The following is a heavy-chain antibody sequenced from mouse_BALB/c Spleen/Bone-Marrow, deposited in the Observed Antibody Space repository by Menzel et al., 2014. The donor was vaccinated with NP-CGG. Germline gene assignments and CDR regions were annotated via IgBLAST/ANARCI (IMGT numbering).Heavy chain of an antibody. CDR1: GFSLTSYG. J-gene: IGHJ4*01. CDR2: IWAGGST. D-gene: IGHD1-1*01. V-gene: IGHV2-9*02. CDR3: ARDYYGSLYAMDY. Sequence: VKVVESGPGLVSPSQRLSIPCTVSGFSLTSYGVHWVRQPPGKGLEWLVVIWAGGSTNYNSALMSRLSISKDNSKSQVFLKMSSLQTDDTAMYYCARDYYGSLYAMDYWGQGTSVTVSS.